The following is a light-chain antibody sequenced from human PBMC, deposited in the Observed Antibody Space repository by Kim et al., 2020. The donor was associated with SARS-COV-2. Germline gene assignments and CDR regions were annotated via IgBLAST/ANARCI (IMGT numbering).Light chain of an antibody. CDR3: MQGTHWPFT. CDR1: QKLGDSDGNIY. J-gene: IGKJ3*01. CDR2: KVS. Sequence: QASMSCRASQKLGDSDGNIYWNWIQQRPGQSTRRLIYKVSNRETGVPDRFSGSGSGTDFTMKISRVEAEEVRVNYGMQGTHWPFTFGPGTKVDIK. V-gene: IGKV2-30*01.